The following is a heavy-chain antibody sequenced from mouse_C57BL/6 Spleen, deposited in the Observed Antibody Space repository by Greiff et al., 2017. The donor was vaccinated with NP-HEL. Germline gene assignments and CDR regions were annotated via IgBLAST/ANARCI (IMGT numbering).Heavy chain of an antibody. CDR1: GYAFSSYW. J-gene: IGHJ4*01. Sequence: QVQLQQSGAELVKPGASVKISCKASGYAFSSYWMNWVKQRPGKGLEWIGQIYPGDGDTNYNGKFKGKATLTADKSSSTAYMQLSSLTYEDSAVYYCARPYYYGSSYENAMDYWGQGTSVTVSS. V-gene: IGHV1-80*01. D-gene: IGHD1-1*01. CDR3: ARPYYYGSSYENAMDY. CDR2: IYPGDGDT.